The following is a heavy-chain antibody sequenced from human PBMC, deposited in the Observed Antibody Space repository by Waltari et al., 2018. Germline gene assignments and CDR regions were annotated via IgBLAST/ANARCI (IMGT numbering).Heavy chain of an antibody. J-gene: IGHJ6*03. Sequence: QVQLVQSGPEVKKPGSSVKVSCKASGGTFHNHAITWVRQAPGQGLEWMGGIIPFVGAPNYAQKFQGGVTIAADQSTTTAYMELSSLTSEDTAIYYCATDSAHSYTSTWQRNFYYMDVWGKGTTVTVSS. CDR1: GGTFHNHA. V-gene: IGHV1-69*01. D-gene: IGHD6-13*01. CDR3: ATDSAHSYTSTWQRNFYYMDV. CDR2: IIPFVGAP.